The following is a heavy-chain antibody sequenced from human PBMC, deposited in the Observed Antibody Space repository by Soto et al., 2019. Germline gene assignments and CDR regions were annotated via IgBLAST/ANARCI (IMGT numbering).Heavy chain of an antibody. CDR1: GGSISSGGYS. D-gene: IGHD2-21*02. CDR2: IYHSGST. CDR3: ARLALYCGGDCYPDY. V-gene: IGHV4-30-2*01. J-gene: IGHJ4*02. Sequence: PSETLSLTCAVSGGSISSGGYSWSWIRQPPGKGLEWIGYIYHSGSTYYNPSLKSRVTISVGRSKNQFSLKLSSVTAADTAVYYCARLALYCGGDCYPDYCGQGTLVTVSS.